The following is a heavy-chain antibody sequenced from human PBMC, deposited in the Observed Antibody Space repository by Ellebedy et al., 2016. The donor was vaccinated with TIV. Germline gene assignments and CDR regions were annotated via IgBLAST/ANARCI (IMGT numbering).Heavy chain of an antibody. D-gene: IGHD2-15*01. V-gene: IGHV3-23*01. CDR3: AKESGLLAEYFQH. CDR2: ISGSGGST. J-gene: IGHJ1*01. CDR1: GFTFSNYW. Sequence: GESLKISCAVSGFTFSNYWMHWVRQAPGKGLVWVSAISGSGGSTYYADSVKGRFTISRDNSKNTLYLQMNSLRAEDTAVYYCAKESGLLAEYFQHWGQGTLVTFSS.